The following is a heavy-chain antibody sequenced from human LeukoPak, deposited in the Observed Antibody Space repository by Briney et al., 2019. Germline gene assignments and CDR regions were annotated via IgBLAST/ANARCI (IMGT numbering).Heavy chain of an antibody. D-gene: IGHD2/OR15-2a*01. CDR1: GFTFSSYG. CDR3: SVLAPPDY. CDR2: IRYDGSNK. V-gene: IGHV3-30*02. J-gene: IGHJ4*02. Sequence: PGGSLRLSCAASGFTFSSYGMHWVRQAPGKGLEWVAFIRYDGSNKYYADSVKGRFTISRDNSKNTLYLQMNSLSAEDTAVYYCSVLAPPDYWGQGTLVTVSS.